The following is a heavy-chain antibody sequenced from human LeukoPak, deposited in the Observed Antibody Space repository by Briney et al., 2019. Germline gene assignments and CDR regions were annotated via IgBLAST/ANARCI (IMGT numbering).Heavy chain of an antibody. J-gene: IGHJ5*02. Sequence: SETLSLTCTVSGGSISSYYWSWIRQPAGKGLEWIGRIYTSGSTNYNPSLKSRVTMSVGTSKNQFSLKLSSVTAADTAVYYCAREGVRYCSSTSCSGFDPWGQGTLVTVSS. CDR1: GGSISSYY. CDR3: AREGVRYCSSTSCSGFDP. CDR2: IYTSGST. V-gene: IGHV4-4*07. D-gene: IGHD2-2*01.